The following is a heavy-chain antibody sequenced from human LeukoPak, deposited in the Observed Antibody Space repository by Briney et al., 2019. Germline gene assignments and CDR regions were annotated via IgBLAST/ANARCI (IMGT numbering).Heavy chain of an antibody. CDR2: IRCDGSNK. CDR3: AKDAADYLTFLTY. Sequence: GGSLRLSCAASGFTFSSYGMHWVRQAPGKGLEWVAFIRCDGSNKYYADSVKGRFTISRDNSKNTLYLQMNSLRAEDTAVYYCAKDAADYLTFLTYWGQGTLVTVSS. J-gene: IGHJ4*02. CDR1: GFTFSSYG. D-gene: IGHD4-11*01. V-gene: IGHV3-30*02.